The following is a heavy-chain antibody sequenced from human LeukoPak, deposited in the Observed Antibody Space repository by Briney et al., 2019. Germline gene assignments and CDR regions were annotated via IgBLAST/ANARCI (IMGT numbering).Heavy chain of an antibody. D-gene: IGHD3-22*01. J-gene: IGHJ4*02. V-gene: IGHV4-39*01. CDR3: ASYPRHYYDSSGLC. Sequence: SETLSLTCTVSGGSISSSSYYWGWIRQPPGKGLEWVGSIYYSGSTYYNPSLKSRVTISVDTSKNQFSLKLSSVTAADTAVYYCASYPRHYYDSSGLCWGQGTLVTVSS. CDR1: GGSISSSSYY. CDR2: IYYSGST.